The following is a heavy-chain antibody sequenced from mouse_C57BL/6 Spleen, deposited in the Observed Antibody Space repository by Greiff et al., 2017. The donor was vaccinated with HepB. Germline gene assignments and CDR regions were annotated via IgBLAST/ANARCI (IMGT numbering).Heavy chain of an antibody. J-gene: IGHJ1*03. Sequence: EVQLQQSGGDLVKPGGSLKLSCAASGFTFSSYGMSWVRQTPDKRLEWVATISSGGSYTYYPDSVKGRFTISRDNAKNTLYLQMSSLKSEDTAMYYWARRGYGSSYPYWYFDVWGTGTTVTVSS. CDR1: GFTFSSYG. D-gene: IGHD1-1*01. CDR2: ISSGGSYT. V-gene: IGHV5-6*01. CDR3: ARRGYGSSYPYWYFDV.